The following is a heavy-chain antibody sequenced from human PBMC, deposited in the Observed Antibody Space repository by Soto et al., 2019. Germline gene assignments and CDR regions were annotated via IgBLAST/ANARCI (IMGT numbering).Heavy chain of an antibody. V-gene: IGHV1-2*02. Sequence: ASVKVSCKASGYTFTGYYMHWVRQAPGQGLEWMGWINPNSGGTNYAQKFQGRVPMTRDTSISTAYMELSRLRSDDTAVYYCARGIVVVPAANRDWFDPWGQGTLVTVSS. CDR2: INPNSGGT. J-gene: IGHJ5*02. CDR1: GYTFTGYY. D-gene: IGHD2-2*01. CDR3: ARGIVVVPAANRDWFDP.